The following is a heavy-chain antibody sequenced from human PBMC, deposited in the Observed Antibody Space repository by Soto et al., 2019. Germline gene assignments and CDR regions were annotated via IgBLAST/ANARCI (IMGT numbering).Heavy chain of an antibody. J-gene: IGHJ6*02. D-gene: IGHD6-6*01. Sequence: SQTLSLTCAISGDSVSSNSAAWNWIRQSPSRGLEWLGRTYYRSKWYNDYAVSVKSRITINPDTSKNQFSLQLNSVTPEDTAVYYCATEYSSSPENYSYYGMDAWGQGTTVTVSS. V-gene: IGHV6-1*01. CDR2: TYYRSKWYN. CDR1: GDSVSSNSAA. CDR3: ATEYSSSPENYSYYGMDA.